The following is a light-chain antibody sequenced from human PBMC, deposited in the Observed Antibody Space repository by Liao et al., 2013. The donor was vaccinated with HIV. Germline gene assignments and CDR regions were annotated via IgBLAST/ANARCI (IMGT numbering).Light chain of an antibody. CDR1: ALEVKV. CDR2: YDS. Sequence: SYELTQPPSVSRGPRTDGHGYLWGTTALEVKVVHWYQQKPGQAPVVVIHYDSARPSGIPERFSGSNSVNTATLTISRVEAGDEADYYCQVWDSSSDHYFFGTGT. V-gene: IGLV3-21*04. CDR3: QVWDSSSDHYF. J-gene: IGLJ1*01.